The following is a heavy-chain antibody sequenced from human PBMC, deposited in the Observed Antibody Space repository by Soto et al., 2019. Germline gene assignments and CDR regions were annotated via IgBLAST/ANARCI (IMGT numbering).Heavy chain of an antibody. CDR1: GGSILSSDHY. Sequence: QVQLQESGPGLVKPSQTLSLTCTVSGGSILSSDHYWTWIRQPPGKGLEWIAYIYSSGSTYCNPYLTSRVTISIDTSKNQFSLKLNSVTAADTAIYFCSRSTGRYWGQGTLVTVSS. CDR2: IYSSGST. V-gene: IGHV4-30-4*01. J-gene: IGHJ4*02. CDR3: SRSTGRY.